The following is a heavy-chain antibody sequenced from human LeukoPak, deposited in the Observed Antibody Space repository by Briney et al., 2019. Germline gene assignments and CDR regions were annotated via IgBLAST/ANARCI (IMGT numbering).Heavy chain of an antibody. J-gene: IGHJ4*02. CDR3: TTDHIPQGEYYDFWSGFLYYFDY. Sequence: PGGSLRLSCAASGFTFSNAWMSWVRQAPGKGLEWVGRITSKTDGGTTDYAAPVKGRFTISRDDSKNTLYLQMNSLKTEDTAVYYCTTDHIPQGEYYDFWSGFLYYFDYWGQGTLVTVSS. CDR2: ITSKTDGGTT. D-gene: IGHD3-3*01. V-gene: IGHV3-15*01. CDR1: GFTFSNAW.